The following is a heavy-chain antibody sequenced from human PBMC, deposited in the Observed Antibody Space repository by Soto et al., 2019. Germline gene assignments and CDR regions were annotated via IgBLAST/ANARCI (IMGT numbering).Heavy chain of an antibody. Sequence: QITLKESGPTLVKPTQTLTLTCTFSGFSLSTSGVCVGWIRQPPGKALEWLTFIYWEDDKRNSPFRKSRLTSNNDTSKNQVVLTMTNMDPLDTATYYCAHLVVAGITYYFDSWGQGTLVTVSS. V-gene: IGHV2-5*02. J-gene: IGHJ4*02. CDR2: IYWEDDK. CDR3: AHLVVAGITYYFDS. D-gene: IGHD2-15*01. CDR1: GFSLSTSGVC.